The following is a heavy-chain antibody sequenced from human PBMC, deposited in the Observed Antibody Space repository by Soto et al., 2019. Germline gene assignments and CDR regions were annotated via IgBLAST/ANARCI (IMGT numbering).Heavy chain of an antibody. J-gene: IGHJ4*02. Sequence: QVQLVQSGAEVKKPGSSVKVSCKASGGTFSSYTISWMRQAPGQVLEWMGRIIPILGIANYAQKFQGRVTITADKSTSTAYMELSSLRSEDTAVYYCASAGYSGYDSGHSGDYWGQGTLVTVSS. CDR1: GGTFSSYT. CDR2: IIPILGIA. CDR3: ASAGYSGYDSGHSGDY. V-gene: IGHV1-69*02. D-gene: IGHD5-12*01.